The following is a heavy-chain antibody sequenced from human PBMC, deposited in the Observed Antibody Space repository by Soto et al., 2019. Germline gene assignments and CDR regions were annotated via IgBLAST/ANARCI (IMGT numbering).Heavy chain of an antibody. V-gene: IGHV2-5*02. CDR3: AHKLVRPMVPTPFDP. CDR2: IYWDDDK. J-gene: IGHJ5*02. Sequence: QITLKESGPTLVKPTQTLTLTCTFSGFSLSTSGVGVGWIRQPPGKALEWLALIYWDDDKRYSPSLKSRLTITKDTSKNQVVLTMTNMDPVDTATYYSAHKLVRPMVPTPFDPWGQGTLVTVSS. CDR1: GFSLSTSGVG. D-gene: IGHD2-2*01.